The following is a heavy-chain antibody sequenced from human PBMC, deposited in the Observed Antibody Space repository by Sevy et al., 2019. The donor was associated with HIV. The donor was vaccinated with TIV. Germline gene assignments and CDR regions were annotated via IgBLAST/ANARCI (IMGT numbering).Heavy chain of an antibody. CDR1: GFTFTSDY. J-gene: IGHJ4*02. D-gene: IGHD1-26*01. CDR3: ARGSRGTFGS. V-gene: IGHV3-74*01. CDR2: INTDGKII. Sequence: GGSLRLSCAASGFTFTSDYMHWVRQPPGKGLVWVSHINTDGKIIRHADSVKGRFTTSRDNAKNTLYLQMNSLRAEDTAVYHCARGSRGTFGSWGQGTLVTVSS.